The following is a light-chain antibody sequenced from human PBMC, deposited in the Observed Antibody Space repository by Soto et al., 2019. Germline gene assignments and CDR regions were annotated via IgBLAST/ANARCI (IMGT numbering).Light chain of an antibody. Sequence: EIVFTQSPCTLSLSPGERATLSCGASQSVTSNYLAWYQQKPGQAPRLLIFGASIRVTGIPDRFIGSGSGTDFTLTITRLEPEDFAVYYCQQYVTSLTTFGQGTKV. V-gene: IGKV3-20*01. CDR2: GAS. CDR3: QQYVTSLTT. CDR1: QSVTSNY. J-gene: IGKJ1*01.